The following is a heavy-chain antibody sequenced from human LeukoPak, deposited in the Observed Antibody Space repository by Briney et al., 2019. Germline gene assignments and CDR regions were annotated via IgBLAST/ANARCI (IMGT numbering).Heavy chain of an antibody. CDR3: ARGIGDGYNNVVGY. CDR2: INPNSGGT. D-gene: IGHD5-24*01. CDR1: GYTFTDYY. J-gene: IGHJ4*02. V-gene: IGHV1-2*02. Sequence: ASVKVCCKASGYTFTDYYMHWVRQAPGQGLEWMGWINPNSGGTNYAQKFQGRVTMTRDTSISTAYMELSRLRSDDTAVYYCARGIGDGYNNVVGYWGQGTLVTVSS.